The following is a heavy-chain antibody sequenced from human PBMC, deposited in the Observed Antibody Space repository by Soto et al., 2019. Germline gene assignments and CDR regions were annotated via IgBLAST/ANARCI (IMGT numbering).Heavy chain of an antibody. CDR3: ARARGIMITFGGAGYFDY. CDR1: GGTFSSYT. D-gene: IGHD3-16*01. Sequence: GASVKVSCKASGGTFSSYTISWVRQAPGQGLEWMGRIIPILGIANYAQKFQGRVTITADKSTSTAYMELSSLRSEDTAVYYCARARGIMITFGGAGYFDYWGQGTLVTSPQ. J-gene: IGHJ4*02. CDR2: IIPILGIA. V-gene: IGHV1-69*02.